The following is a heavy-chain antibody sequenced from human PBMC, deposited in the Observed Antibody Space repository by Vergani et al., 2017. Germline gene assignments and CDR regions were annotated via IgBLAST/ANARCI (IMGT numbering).Heavy chain of an antibody. CDR1: GFSLSTSGVG. Sequence: QITLKESGPTLVKPTQTLPLTCTFSGFSLSTSGVGVGWIRQPPGKALEWLAVIFWDDDKRYSPSLKSRLTITKDTSKKQVVLTMTNMDPVDTATYYCAHKGVLTKNYFDYWGQGTLVTVSS. D-gene: IGHD1-1*01. V-gene: IGHV2-5*02. CDR3: AHKGVLTKNYFDY. CDR2: IFWDDDK. J-gene: IGHJ4*02.